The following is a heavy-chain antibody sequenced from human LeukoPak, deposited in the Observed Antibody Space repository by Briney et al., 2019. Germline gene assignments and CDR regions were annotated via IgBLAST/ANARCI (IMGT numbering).Heavy chain of an antibody. J-gene: IGHJ4*02. CDR1: GFTFSIYK. Sequence: PGGSLTLSCAASGFTFSIYKMNWVCQAPGQGLEWLSYISSSGGSTIYYASSVKGRFTISRDNAKNSLYLQMNSLRAEDTAVYYCARGGGSNYLLYWGQGTLVTVSS. CDR2: ISSSGGSTI. CDR3: ARGGGSNYLLY. V-gene: IGHV3-48*03. D-gene: IGHD4-11*01.